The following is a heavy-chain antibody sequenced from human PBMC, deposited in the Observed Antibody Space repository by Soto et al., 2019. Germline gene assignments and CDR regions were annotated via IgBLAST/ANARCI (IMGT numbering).Heavy chain of an antibody. Sequence: PSETLSLTCAVSGGSISSNNWWSWVRQPPGKGLEWIGEIYHNGNTKYHPSLQSRVTISVDKSKNQFSLKLSSVTAADTAVYYCASHSLGYCSSTSCYTFDYWGQGTLVTVSS. CDR3: ASHSLGYCSSTSCYTFDY. CDR2: IYHNGNT. D-gene: IGHD2-2*02. J-gene: IGHJ4*02. V-gene: IGHV4-4*02. CDR1: GGSISSNNW.